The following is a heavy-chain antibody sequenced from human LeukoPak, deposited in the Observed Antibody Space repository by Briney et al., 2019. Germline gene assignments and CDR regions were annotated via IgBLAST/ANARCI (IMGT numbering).Heavy chain of an antibody. CDR2: INPNSGGT. CDR1: GYTFTGYY. Sequence: ASVKVSCKASGYTFTGYYMHWVRQAPGQGLEWTGWINPNSGGTNYAQKFQGRVTMTRDTSISTAYMELSRLRSDDTAVYYCARVSNDCSSTSCYILGWFDPWGQGTLVTVSS. CDR3: ARVSNDCSSTSCYILGWFDP. J-gene: IGHJ5*02. D-gene: IGHD2-2*02. V-gene: IGHV1-2*02.